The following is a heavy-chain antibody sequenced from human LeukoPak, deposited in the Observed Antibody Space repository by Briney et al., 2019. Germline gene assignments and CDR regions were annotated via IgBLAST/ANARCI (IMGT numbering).Heavy chain of an antibody. CDR3: AKGPLRGTAAAIDY. CDR2: ISYDGRNI. D-gene: IGHD2-2*01. CDR1: GFTFNNYG. Sequence: GGSLRLSCAASGFTFNNYGMHWVRQAPGKGLEWVAVISYDGRNIHYPDSVKGRFTIPRDISTDTLWLQMDSLRTEDTAVYYCAKGPLRGTAAAIDYWGQGTLVTVSS. J-gene: IGHJ4*02. V-gene: IGHV3-30*18.